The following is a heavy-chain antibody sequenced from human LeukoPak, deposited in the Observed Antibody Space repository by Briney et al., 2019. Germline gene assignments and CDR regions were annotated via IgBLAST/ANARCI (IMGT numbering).Heavy chain of an antibody. V-gene: IGHV3-23*01. CDR2: ISGSGGST. J-gene: IGHJ3*02. CDR1: GFTFSSYA. D-gene: IGHD4-17*01. CDR3: GNAFLYGDYGRRPDAFDI. Sequence: TGGSLRLSCAASGFTFSSYAMSWVRQAPGKGLEWVSAISGSGGSTYYADSVKGRFTISRDNTKNTLYLQMNSLRAEDTAVYYCGNAFLYGDYGRRPDAFDIWGQGTMVTVSS.